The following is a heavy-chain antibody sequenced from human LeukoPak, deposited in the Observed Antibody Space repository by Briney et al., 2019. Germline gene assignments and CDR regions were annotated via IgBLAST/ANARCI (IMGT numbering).Heavy chain of an antibody. D-gene: IGHD3-3*01. CDR3: ARVALESRGSDY. J-gene: IGHJ4*02. Sequence: PSETLSLTCTVSGGSISSGSYYWGWIRQPPGKGLEWIGSIYYSGSTYYNPSLKSRVTISVDTSKNQFSLKLSSVTAADTAVYYCARVALESRGSDYWGQGTLVTVSS. V-gene: IGHV4-39*07. CDR2: IYYSGST. CDR1: GGSISSGSYY.